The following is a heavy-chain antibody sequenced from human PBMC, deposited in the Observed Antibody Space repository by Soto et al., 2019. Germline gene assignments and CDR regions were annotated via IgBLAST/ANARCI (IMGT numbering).Heavy chain of an antibody. V-gene: IGHV3-30*18. CDR2: ISYDGSNK. Sequence: GGSLRLSCAASGFTFSSYGMHWVRQAPGKGLGWVAVISYDGSNKYYADSVKGRFTISRDNSKNTLYLQMNSLRAEDTAVYYCAKISTNYDFWSGYSSSLDFDYWGQGTLVTVS. J-gene: IGHJ4*02. CDR3: AKISTNYDFWSGYSSSLDFDY. CDR1: GFTFSSYG. D-gene: IGHD3-3*01.